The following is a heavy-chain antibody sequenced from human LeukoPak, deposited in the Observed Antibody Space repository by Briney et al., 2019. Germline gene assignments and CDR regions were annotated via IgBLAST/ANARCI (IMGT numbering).Heavy chain of an antibody. CDR3: AKYGGNLGVAFDY. Sequence: GGSPRLSCAASGFTFGNYWMSWVRQAPGKGLEYVANINLDGSEKYYVDSMKGQFTISRDNAKNSLYLQMNNLRAEDTAVYFCAKYGGNLGVAFDYWGQGTLVTVSS. J-gene: IGHJ4*02. D-gene: IGHD4-23*01. V-gene: IGHV3-7*01. CDR1: GFTFGNYW. CDR2: INLDGSEK.